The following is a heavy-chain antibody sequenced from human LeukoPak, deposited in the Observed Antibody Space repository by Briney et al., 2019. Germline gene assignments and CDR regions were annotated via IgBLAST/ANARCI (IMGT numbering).Heavy chain of an antibody. CDR2: IHINADT. J-gene: IGHJ3*01. Sequence: GGSLRLSCVASGFIINNNYVSWVRQAPGRELEWVSIIHINADTHYADSVKGRYTIYRDNSKNTLYLQMNSLRSEDAAVYYFSRDGLDSSGPVAFDVWGQGAMVTVSS. V-gene: IGHV3-66*01. CDR3: SRDGLDSSGPVAFDV. D-gene: IGHD3-22*01. CDR1: GFIINNNY.